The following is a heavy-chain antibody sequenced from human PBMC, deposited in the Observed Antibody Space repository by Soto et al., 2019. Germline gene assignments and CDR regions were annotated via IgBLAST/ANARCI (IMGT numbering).Heavy chain of an antibody. Sequence: QLQLVQSGAEVKEPGASVKVSCKASGHTFTNYHMHWVRQAPGQGLERMGIITPSVGRSSYAQKCQGRVTMTRETSSNTVYMELSSLRFEDTAVYFCARGGEGRLFGLLPFDYGGQVTLVSVSS. CDR2: ITPSVGRS. CDR1: GHTFTNYH. J-gene: IGHJ4*02. CDR3: ARGGEGRLFGLLPFDY. D-gene: IGHD3-16*01. V-gene: IGHV1-46*01.